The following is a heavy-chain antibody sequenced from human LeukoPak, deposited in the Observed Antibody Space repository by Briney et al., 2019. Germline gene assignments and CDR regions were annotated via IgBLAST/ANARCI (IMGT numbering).Heavy chain of an antibody. D-gene: IGHD3-10*01. Sequence: ASVKVSCKASGYTFTSYYIHWVRQAPGQGLEWMGVINPSGDSTSYAQKFQGRVTMTRDTSTSTVYMELSSLRSEDTAVHYCARSMTRGVTYYFDYWGQGTLVTVSS. CDR1: GYTFTSYY. V-gene: IGHV1-46*01. CDR2: INPSGDST. CDR3: ARSMTRGVTYYFDY. J-gene: IGHJ4*02.